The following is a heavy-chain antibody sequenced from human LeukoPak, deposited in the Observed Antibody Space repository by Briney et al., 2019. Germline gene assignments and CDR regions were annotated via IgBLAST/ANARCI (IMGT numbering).Heavy chain of an antibody. V-gene: IGHV4-4*07. D-gene: IGHD3-22*01. CDR2: SHGSGST. J-gene: IGHJ4*02. CDR1: GVSINIYY. Sequence: SETLSLTCNVSGVSINIYYWSWLRQTPGKELEWIGRSHGSGSTNYNPSLKNRVTISIDKSKNHLSLGLRSVTAEDTALYFCARDGGYDSGVFDFWGQGTLVTVSS. CDR3: ARDGGYDSGVFDF.